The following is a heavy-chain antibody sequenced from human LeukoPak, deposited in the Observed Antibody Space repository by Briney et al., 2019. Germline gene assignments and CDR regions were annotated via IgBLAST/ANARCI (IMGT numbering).Heavy chain of an antibody. J-gene: IGHJ6*03. CDR2: INHSGST. V-gene: IGHV4-34*01. CDR1: GGSFSGYY. Sequence: SETLSLTCAVYGGSFSGYYWSWIRQPPGKGLEWIREINHSGSTNYNPSLKSRLTISLDTSKNQFSLKLSSVTAADTAVYYCAGSGSYFYYYYYMDVWGKGTTVTVSS. CDR3: AGSGSYFYYYYYMDV. D-gene: IGHD3-10*01.